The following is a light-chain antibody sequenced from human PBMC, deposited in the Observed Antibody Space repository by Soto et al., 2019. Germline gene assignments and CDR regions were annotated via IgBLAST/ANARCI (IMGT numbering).Light chain of an antibody. V-gene: IGKV1-5*03. J-gene: IGKJ1*01. CDR1: QTISSW. CDR3: QHYNSYSAA. Sequence: DIQMTQSPSTLSGSVGDRVTITCLASQTISSWLAWYQQKPGKAPKLLIYKASTLKSGVPSRFRGSGSGTEFTLTISSLPPDDFETYYCQHYNSYSAAFGQGTKVDIK. CDR2: KAS.